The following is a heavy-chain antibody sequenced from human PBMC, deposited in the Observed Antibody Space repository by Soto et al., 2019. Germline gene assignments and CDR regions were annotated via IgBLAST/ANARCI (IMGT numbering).Heavy chain of an antibody. J-gene: IGHJ4*02. V-gene: IGHV3-23*01. CDR1: GFSLSNYA. Sequence: EVQLLESGGDLVQPGGSLRLSCAASGFSLSNYAMTWVRQAPGKGLEWVSGISASGDKTSYADSVEGRFIISRDNFKKTFYLQMNSLRPEDTALYYCARDCSSSSCSVWRDWGQGTLVIVSS. D-gene: IGHD2-2*01. CDR3: ARDCSSSSCSVWRD. CDR2: ISASGDKT.